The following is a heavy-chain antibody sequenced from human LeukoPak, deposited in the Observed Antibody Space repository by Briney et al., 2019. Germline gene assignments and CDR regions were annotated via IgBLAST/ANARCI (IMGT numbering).Heavy chain of an antibody. CDR3: ARGVGALDAFDI. CDR1: RYTFTRYY. Sequence: GASVKVSCKASRYTFTRYYMHWGRQAPGHGLEWRGWINPNSGGTNYAQKFQGRVTMTRDTSISTAYMELSRLRSDDTAVYYCARGVGALDAFDIWGQGTMVTVSS. J-gene: IGHJ3*02. V-gene: IGHV1-2*02. CDR2: INPNSGGT. D-gene: IGHD1-26*01.